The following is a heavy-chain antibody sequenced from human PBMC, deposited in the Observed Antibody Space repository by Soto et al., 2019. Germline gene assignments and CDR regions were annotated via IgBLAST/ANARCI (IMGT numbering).Heavy chain of an antibody. J-gene: IGHJ4*02. CDR2: ISRSSSSR. V-gene: IGHV3-48*02. CDR1: GFSCFRNS. Sequence: GGSLRLSCAASGFSCFRNSMNWVRQAPGKSLEWVSYISRSSSSRYYADSVTCRFTISRDNARDARYLQLDSLRDEYTAVYYCVRRHSGWRYFDSWGQGTLVTVSS. CDR3: VRRHSGWRYFDS. D-gene: IGHD6-19*01.